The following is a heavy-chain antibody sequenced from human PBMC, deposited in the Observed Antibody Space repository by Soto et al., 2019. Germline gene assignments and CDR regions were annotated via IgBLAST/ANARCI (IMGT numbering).Heavy chain of an antibody. J-gene: IGHJ4*02. D-gene: IGHD6-19*01. CDR1: GGSISSYY. Sequence: QVQLQESGPGLVKPSETLSLTCTVSGGSISSYYWSWIRQPPGKGLEWIGYIYYSGSTNYNPSLKSRVTISVDTSKNQFSLKLSSVTAADTAVYYCARVRYSGWSRGAHDYWGQGTLVTVSS. V-gene: IGHV4-59*08. CDR2: IYYSGST. CDR3: ARVRYSGWSRGAHDY.